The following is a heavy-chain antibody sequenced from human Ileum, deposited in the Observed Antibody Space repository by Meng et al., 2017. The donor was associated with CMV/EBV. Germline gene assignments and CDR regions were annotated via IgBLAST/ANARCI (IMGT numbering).Heavy chain of an antibody. CDR2: RHKNGND. D-gene: IGHD2-21*01. Sequence: QAQLQESGPGLVKPSQTLSLTCSVSGDSISSDNYHWSWIRQPAGKGLEWIGQRHKNGNDNYNASLKSRVTISIDTSKNQFSLTLTSVTAADTAVYYCAIYYGGVGGRGYWAQGTLVTVSS. V-gene: IGHV4-61*02. CDR3: AIYYGGVGGRGY. J-gene: IGHJ4*02. CDR1: GDSISSDNYH.